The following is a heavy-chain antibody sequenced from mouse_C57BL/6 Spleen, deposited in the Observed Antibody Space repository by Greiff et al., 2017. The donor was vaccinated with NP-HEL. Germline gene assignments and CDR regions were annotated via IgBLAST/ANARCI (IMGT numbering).Heavy chain of an antibody. D-gene: IGHD2-14*01. J-gene: IGHJ2*01. V-gene: IGHV5-6*02. Sequence: EVKLVESGGDLVKPGGSLKLSCAASGFTFSSYGMSWVRQTPDKRLEWVATISSGGSYTYYPDSVKGRFTISRDNAKNTLYLQMSSLKSEDTAMYYCARDGVPPPTPFDYWGQGTTLTVSS. CDR3: ARDGVPPPTPFDY. CDR2: ISSGGSYT. CDR1: GFTFSSYG.